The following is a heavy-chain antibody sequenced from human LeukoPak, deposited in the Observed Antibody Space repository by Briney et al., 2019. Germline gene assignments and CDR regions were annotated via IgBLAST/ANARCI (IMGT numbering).Heavy chain of an antibody. Sequence: PGGSLRLSCAASGFTFSNYAMIWVRQAPGKGLEWVSGISGDGGSTYYADSVKGRFTISRGSSENALYLQMNSLRAEDTAAYYCAKTSKYSTTWYDYWGQGTLVTVSS. D-gene: IGHD6-13*01. CDR1: GFTFSNYA. CDR3: AKTSKYSTTWYDY. J-gene: IGHJ4*02. V-gene: IGHV3-23*01. CDR2: ISGDGGST.